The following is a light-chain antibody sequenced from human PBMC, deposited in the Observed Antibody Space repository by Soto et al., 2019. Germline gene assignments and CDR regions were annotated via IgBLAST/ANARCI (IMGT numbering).Light chain of an antibody. Sequence: QSALTQPRSVSGSPGQSVTIPCTGTSSDVGAYNYVSWYQQHPGKAPKFMIYDVSKRPSGVPDRFSGSKSGNTASLTISGLQADDEADYYCCSYAGTYSYVFGTGTKVTVL. CDR2: DVS. J-gene: IGLJ1*01. CDR1: SSDVGAYNY. CDR3: CSYAGTYSYV. V-gene: IGLV2-11*01.